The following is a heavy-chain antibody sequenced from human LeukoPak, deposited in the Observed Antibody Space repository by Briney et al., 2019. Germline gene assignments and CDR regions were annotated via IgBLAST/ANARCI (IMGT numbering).Heavy chain of an antibody. CDR3: ARGGFATFDY. CDR1: GGSISSSSYY. CDR2: IYTSGST. D-gene: IGHD3-10*01. V-gene: IGHV4-61*02. J-gene: IGHJ4*02. Sequence: SETLSLTCTVSGGSISSSSYYWSWIRQPAGKGLEWIGRIYTSGSTNYNPSLKSRVTMSVDTSKNQFSLKLSSVTAADTAVYYCARGGFATFDYWGQGTLVTVSS.